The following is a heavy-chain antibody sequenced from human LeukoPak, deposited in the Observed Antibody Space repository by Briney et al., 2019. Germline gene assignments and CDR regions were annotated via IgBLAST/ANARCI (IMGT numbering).Heavy chain of an antibody. V-gene: IGHV3-7*01. CDR1: GFTFSSCW. J-gene: IGHJ4*02. D-gene: IGHD4/OR15-4a*01. CDR3: ARSANYGGHAFFDY. CDR2: IKHDGSED. Sequence: GGALRLSCAASGFTFSSCWMTWVRQTPGKGLEGVANIKHDGSEDYFVDSVKGRFTISRDNAENSLHLQMSSLRAEDMAVYYCARSANYGGHAFFDYWGQGILVIVSS.